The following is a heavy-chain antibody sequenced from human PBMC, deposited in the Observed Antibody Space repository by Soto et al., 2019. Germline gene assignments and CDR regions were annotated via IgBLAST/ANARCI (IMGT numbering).Heavy chain of an antibody. CDR3: ARIGLTTALL. Sequence: PSETLSLTCTVSGGSINSGDYYWSWIRQPPGKGLEWIGYIYYSGSTYYNQPLRSRVTISIDTSKNHFFLNLSFVTAADTAVYYCARIGLTTALLWGQGTLVTVS. CDR2: IYYSGST. D-gene: IGHD4-17*01. CDR1: GGSINSGDYY. V-gene: IGHV4-30-4*01. J-gene: IGHJ4*02.